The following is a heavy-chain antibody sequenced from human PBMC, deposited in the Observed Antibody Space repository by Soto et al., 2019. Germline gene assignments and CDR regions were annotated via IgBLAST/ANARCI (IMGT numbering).Heavy chain of an antibody. CDR3: ARSWSGSTSGRVDV. J-gene: IGHJ6*02. CDR2: INWDGYSI. D-gene: IGHD3-3*01. Sequence: HPVGSLRLSCVASGFNFDDHVMHWVRQVPGKGLEWVGHINWDGYSIGYGGSVRGRFSISRDNAKNTLYLQMNSLRPEDTALYFCARSWSGSTSGRVDVWGQGTTVTVSS. V-gene: IGHV3-9*01. CDR1: GFNFDDHV.